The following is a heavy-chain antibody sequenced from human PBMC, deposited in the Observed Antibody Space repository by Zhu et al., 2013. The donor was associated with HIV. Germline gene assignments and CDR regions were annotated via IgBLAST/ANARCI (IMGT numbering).Heavy chain of an antibody. Sequence: QVQLVQSGTQVKKPGASVNVSCKASRYTFTAYFIHWVRQAPGHGQGLEWMGWLDPRSGDTKSTEKFRGRLTMARDTTTSTVSMEIDSLTPGDTAFYYCAKDLNLGVFRASSTEAFDSWGHGTMVTVSS. V-gene: IGHV1-2*02. D-gene: IGHD3-3*01. CDR3: AKDLNLGVFRASSTEAFDS. CDR1: RYTFTAYF. J-gene: IGHJ4*03. CDR2: LDPRSGDT.